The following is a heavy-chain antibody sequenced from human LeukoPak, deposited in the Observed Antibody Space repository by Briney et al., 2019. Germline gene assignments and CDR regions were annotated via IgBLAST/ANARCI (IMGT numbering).Heavy chain of an antibody. CDR3: ASVSDYYDSSGTRDY. V-gene: IGHV1-46*01. CDR1: GYTFTSYY. J-gene: IGHJ4*02. D-gene: IGHD3-22*01. CDR2: INPSGGST. Sequence: ASVKVSCKASGYTFTSYYMHWVRQAPGQGLEWMGIINPSGGSTSYAQKFQGRVTMTRDTSTSTVYMELSSLRSEDTAVYYCASVSDYYDSSGTRDYWGRGTLVTVSS.